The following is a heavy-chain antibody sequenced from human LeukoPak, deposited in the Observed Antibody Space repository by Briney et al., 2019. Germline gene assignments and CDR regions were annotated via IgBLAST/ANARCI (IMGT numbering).Heavy chain of an antibody. V-gene: IGHV4-34*01. D-gene: IGHD3-10*01. CDR3: AKSNGYGLVDI. CDR1: GGSFSGYY. CDR2: INHSGST. J-gene: IGHJ3*02. Sequence: SETLSLTCAVYGGSFSGYYWSWIRQPPGKGLEWIGEINHSGSTNYNPSLKSRVTISLDTSRNQFSLRLNSVTAADTAVYYCAKSNGYGLVDIWGQGTMVTVSS.